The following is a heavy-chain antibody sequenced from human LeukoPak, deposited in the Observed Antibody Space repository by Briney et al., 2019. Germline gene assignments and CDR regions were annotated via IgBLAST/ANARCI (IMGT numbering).Heavy chain of an antibody. J-gene: IGHJ5*02. CDR3: ARDQHPYYDFWSGSFPNWFDP. CDR2: INTNTGNP. CDR1: GYTFTSYA. V-gene: IGHV7-4-1*02. Sequence: EASVTVSCKASGYTFTSYAMNWVRQAPGQGLEWMGWINTNTGNPTYAQGFTGRFVFSLDTSVSTAYLQISSLKAEDTAVYYCARDQHPYYDFWSGSFPNWFDPWGQGTLVTVSS. D-gene: IGHD3-3*01.